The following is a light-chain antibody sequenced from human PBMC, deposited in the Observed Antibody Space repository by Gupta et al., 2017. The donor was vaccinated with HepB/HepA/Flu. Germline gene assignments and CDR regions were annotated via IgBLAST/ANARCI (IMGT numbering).Light chain of an antibody. Sequence: QSALTQPASVSGSLGPSITISCTGTSRDVGKYDLVSWYQQAPGKAPKLIIYEVAKRLSGISSRFSGSKSGNTASLTIAGLQAGDEADYYCYSYTGSNNYLPFGGGTKLTVL. CDR3: YSYTGSNNYLP. CDR2: EVA. CDR1: SRDVGKYDL. J-gene: IGLJ2*01. V-gene: IGLV2-23*02.